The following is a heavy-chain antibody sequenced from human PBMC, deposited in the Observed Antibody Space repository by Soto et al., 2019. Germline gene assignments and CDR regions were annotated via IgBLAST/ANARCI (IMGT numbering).Heavy chain of an antibody. V-gene: IGHV3-21*01. J-gene: IGHJ6*02. D-gene: IGHD3-10*01. CDR2: ISSSSNHI. Sequence: EVQLVESGGGLVKPGGSLRLSCAASGFTLSTYNMNWVRQAPGKGLEWVSSISSSSNHIYYADSVKGRFTISRDNTNNSLYLQMNSLRAEDTAIYYCAKARGRGSPVSGGMDVWGQGTTVTVSS. CDR3: AKARGRGSPVSGGMDV. CDR1: GFTLSTYN.